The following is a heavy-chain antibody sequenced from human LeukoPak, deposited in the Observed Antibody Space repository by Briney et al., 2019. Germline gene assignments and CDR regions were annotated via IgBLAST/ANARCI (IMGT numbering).Heavy chain of an antibody. CDR3: ARGSHYYESSGYYFDY. CDR2: INHSGST. CDR1: GGSFSGYY. J-gene: IGHJ4*02. V-gene: IGHV4-34*01. Sequence: SETLSLTCAVYGGSFSGYYWSWIRQPPGKGLEWIGEINHSGSTNYNPSLKSRVTISVDTSKNQFSLKLSSVTAADTAVYYCARGSHYYESSGYYFDYWGQGTLVTVSS. D-gene: IGHD3-22*01.